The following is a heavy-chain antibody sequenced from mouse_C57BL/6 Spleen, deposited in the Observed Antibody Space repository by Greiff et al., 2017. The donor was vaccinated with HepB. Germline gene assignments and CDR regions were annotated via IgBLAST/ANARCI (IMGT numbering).Heavy chain of an antibody. Sequence: QVTLKVCGPGILQPSQTLSLTCSFSGFSLSTFGMGVGWIRQPSGKGLEWLAHIWWDDDKYYNPALKSRLTISKDTSKNQVFLKIANVDTADTATYYCARSFYYGYDASYAMDYWGQGTSVTVSS. D-gene: IGHD2-2*01. J-gene: IGHJ4*01. CDR2: IWWDDDK. CDR1: GFSLSTFGMG. V-gene: IGHV8-8*01. CDR3: ARSFYYGYDASYAMDY.